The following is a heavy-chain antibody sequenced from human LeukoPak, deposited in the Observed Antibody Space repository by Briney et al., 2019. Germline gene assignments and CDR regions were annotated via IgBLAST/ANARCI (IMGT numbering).Heavy chain of an antibody. CDR1: GYTFTSYG. CDR2: ISAYNGNT. CDR3: ARDLEMATILLFDP. V-gene: IGHV1-18*01. J-gene: IGHJ5*02. D-gene: IGHD5-24*01. Sequence: ASVKVSCKASGYTFTSYGISWVRQAPGQGLEWMGWISAYNGNTNYAQKLQGRVTMTTDTSTSTAYMELRSLRSDDTAVYYCARDLEMATILLFDPWGQGTLVTVSS.